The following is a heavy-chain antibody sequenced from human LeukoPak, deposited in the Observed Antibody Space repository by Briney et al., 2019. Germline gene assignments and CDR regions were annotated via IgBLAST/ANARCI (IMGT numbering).Heavy chain of an antibody. J-gene: IGHJ4*02. CDR3: ARVRDFWSGYYTDLDY. V-gene: IGHV3-33*08. Sequence: GGSLRLSCAASGFTFSSYGMHWVRQAPGKGLEWVAVIWYGGSNKYYADSVKGRFTISRDNSKNTLYLQMNSLRAEDTAVYYCARVRDFWSGYYTDLDYWGLGTLVTVSS. D-gene: IGHD3-3*01. CDR1: GFTFSSYG. CDR2: IWYGGSNK.